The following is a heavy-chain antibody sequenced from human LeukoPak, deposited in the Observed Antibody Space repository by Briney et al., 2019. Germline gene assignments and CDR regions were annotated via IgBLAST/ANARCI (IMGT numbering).Heavy chain of an antibody. Sequence: GGSLRLSCAASGFTFGSHAMSWVRQAPGKGLEWVSSISAGGGGTSYADSVKGRITISRDNSKNTVYLQMNSLRAEDTAVYFCVKTFQYSSNWYDYWGQGTLVTVSS. CDR2: ISAGGGGT. D-gene: IGHD6-6*01. CDR1: GFTFGSHA. CDR3: VKTFQYSSNWYDY. J-gene: IGHJ5*01. V-gene: IGHV3-23*01.